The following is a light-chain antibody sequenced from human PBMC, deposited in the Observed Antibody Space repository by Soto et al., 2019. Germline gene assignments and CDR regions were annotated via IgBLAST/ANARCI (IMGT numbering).Light chain of an antibody. V-gene: IGLV2-11*01. Sequence: QSVLTQPRSLSGSPGQSVTISCTGTSSDVGRYSFVSWYQQHPGKAPKLIIYDVYKRPSGVPDRFSGSKSGNTASLTISGLQAEDETDYYCCSHAGSSVVFGTGTKVTVL. CDR3: CSHAGSSVV. J-gene: IGLJ1*01. CDR2: DVY. CDR1: SSDVGRYSF.